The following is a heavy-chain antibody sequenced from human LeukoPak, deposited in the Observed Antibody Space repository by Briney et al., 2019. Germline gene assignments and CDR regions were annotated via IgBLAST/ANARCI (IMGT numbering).Heavy chain of an antibody. D-gene: IGHD3-3*01. J-gene: IGHJ4*02. CDR2: IGTKVYGGTT. Sequence: PGGSLRLSCTGSGLTFADYALTWVRQAPGKGLEWVGFIGTKVYGGTTECAASVKGRFTISRDDSKSTVYLHMNSLKTDDTAVYYCAGGNFWSGYWIDYWGQGTLLTVST. CDR3: AGGNFWSGYWIDY. V-gene: IGHV3-49*04. CDR1: GLTFADYA.